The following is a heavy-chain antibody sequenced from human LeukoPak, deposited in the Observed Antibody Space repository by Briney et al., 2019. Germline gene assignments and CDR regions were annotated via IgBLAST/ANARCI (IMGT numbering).Heavy chain of an antibody. J-gene: IGHJ4*02. Sequence: GGSLRLSCAASGFTFASYTMDWVRQAPGKGLEWVSSITSSSSYIYYADSVKGRFTISRDSAKNTLFLQMNRLRPEDAAVYYRAKAPVNPCSGAYCSPFDQWGQGRLVTVPS. CDR2: ITSSSSYI. CDR1: GFTFASYT. V-gene: IGHV3-21*04. CDR3: AKAPVNPCSGAYCSPFDQ. D-gene: IGHD2-21*01.